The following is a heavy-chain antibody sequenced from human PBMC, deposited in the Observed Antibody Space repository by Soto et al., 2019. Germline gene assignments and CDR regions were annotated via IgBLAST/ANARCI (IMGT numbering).Heavy chain of an antibody. J-gene: IGHJ4*02. CDR2: IYSGGTT. Sequence: EVQLVETGGGLIQPGESLRLSCAASGFTVSSNYMSWVRQAPGKGLEWVSIIYSGGTTYYADSVKGRFTISRDNSKNTVYLQMNSLRVEDTAVYYCGGSGSYYTFDYWGQGTLVTVAS. V-gene: IGHV3-53*02. D-gene: IGHD3-10*01. CDR1: GFTVSSNY. CDR3: GGSGSYYTFDY.